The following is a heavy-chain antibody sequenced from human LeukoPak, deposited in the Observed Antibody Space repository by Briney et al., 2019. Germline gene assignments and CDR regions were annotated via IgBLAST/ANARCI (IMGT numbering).Heavy chain of an antibody. D-gene: IGHD3-22*01. J-gene: IGHJ3*02. Sequence: SVKVSCKASGGTFSSYAISWVRQAPGQGLEWMGRIIPILGIANYAQKFQGRVTITADKSTSTAYMELRSLRSDDTAVYYCARMYDSSGYDAFDIWGQGTMVTVSS. CDR2: IIPILGIA. CDR3: ARMYDSSGYDAFDI. V-gene: IGHV1-69*04. CDR1: GGTFSSYA.